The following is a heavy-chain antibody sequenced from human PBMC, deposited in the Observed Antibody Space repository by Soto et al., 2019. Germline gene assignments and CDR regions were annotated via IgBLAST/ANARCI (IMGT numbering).Heavy chain of an antibody. CDR3: TSDVPVYGSGEFDF. D-gene: IGHD3-10*01. Sequence: EVQLVESGGGLVKPEESLRLSCAASGFTFRSAWMGWVRQAPGKGLEWAGRIKSKADGETAEYPASAKGRFTISRDDSKNRVYLPMNSLRLADTAIYYCTSDVPVYGSGEFDFWGQGTLVTVSS. J-gene: IGHJ4*02. CDR1: GFTFRSAW. V-gene: IGHV3-15*01. CDR2: IKSKADGETA.